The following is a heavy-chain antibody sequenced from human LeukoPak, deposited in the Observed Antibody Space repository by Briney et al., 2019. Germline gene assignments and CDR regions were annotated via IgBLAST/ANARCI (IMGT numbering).Heavy chain of an antibody. J-gene: IGHJ4*02. V-gene: IGHV1-69*05. CDR3: ASALYPRSSWHFDY. D-gene: IGHD6-13*01. CDR1: GGTFSSYA. Sequence: SVRVSCKASGGTFSSYAISWVRQAPGQGLEWMGRIIPIFGTANYAQKFQGRVTITTDESTSTAYMELSSLRSEDTAVYYCASALYPRSSWHFDYWGQGTLVTVSS. CDR2: IIPIFGTA.